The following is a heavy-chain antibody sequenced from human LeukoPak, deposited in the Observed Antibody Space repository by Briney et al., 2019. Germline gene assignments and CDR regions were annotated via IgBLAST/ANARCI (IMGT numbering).Heavy chain of an antibody. CDR3: AGMSGYSFALFDY. Sequence: TSSETLSLTCTVSGGSFSSHYWSWIRQPPGKGLEWIGYIYYSGSNNYNPSLKSRVSISVDTSKNQFFLKPGPVTAADTAGYYFAGMSGYSFALFDYWGQGTLVTVSS. CDR2: IYYSGSN. V-gene: IGHV4-59*11. J-gene: IGHJ4*02. D-gene: IGHD5-18*01. CDR1: GGSFSSHY.